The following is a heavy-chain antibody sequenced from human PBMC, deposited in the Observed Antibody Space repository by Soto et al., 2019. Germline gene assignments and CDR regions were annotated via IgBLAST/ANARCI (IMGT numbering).Heavy chain of an antibody. CDR3: ARGAAARVAV. D-gene: IGHD6-13*01. V-gene: IGHV1-69*06. CDR2: IIPIFGTA. J-gene: IGHJ6*02. Sequence: QVQLVQSGAEVKKPGSSVKVSCKASGGTFSSYAISWVRQAPGQELEWMGGIIPIFGTANYAQKYQSRVTITAAKSTSTAYMELSSLRSEDTAVYYGARGAAARVAVWGQGTTVTVA. CDR1: GGTFSSYA.